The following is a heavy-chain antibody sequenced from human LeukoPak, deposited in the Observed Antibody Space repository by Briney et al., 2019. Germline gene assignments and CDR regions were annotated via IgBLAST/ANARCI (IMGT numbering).Heavy chain of an antibody. Sequence: PSETLSLTCAVYGGSFSGYYWSWIRQPPGKGLEWIGEINHSGSTNYNPSLKSRVTISVDTSKNQFSLKLSSVTAADTAVYYCARARKQWLLTSYYYYYGMDVWGQGTTVTVSS. D-gene: IGHD6-19*01. CDR3: ARARKQWLLTSYYYYYGMDV. V-gene: IGHV4-34*01. CDR2: INHSGST. J-gene: IGHJ6*02. CDR1: GGSFSGYY.